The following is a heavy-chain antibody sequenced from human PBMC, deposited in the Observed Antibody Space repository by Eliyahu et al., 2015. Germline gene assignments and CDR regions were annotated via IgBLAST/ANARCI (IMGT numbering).Heavy chain of an antibody. J-gene: IGHJ5*02. CDR3: ATAAGRAVER. CDR2: IKYDGSET. CDR1: GFTFSTYW. Sequence: EVQLVESGGGLVQPGGSLRLSWAVSGFTFSTYWMSWLRQAPGKGLECVANIKYDGSETYYVDSVKGRFTISRDNAKNSLYLQMNSLRGEDTAVYYCATAAGRAVERWGQGTLVTVSS. V-gene: IGHV3-7*01. D-gene: IGHD3-10*01.